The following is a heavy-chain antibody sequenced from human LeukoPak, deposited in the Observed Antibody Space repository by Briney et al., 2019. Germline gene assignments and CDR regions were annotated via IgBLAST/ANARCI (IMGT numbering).Heavy chain of an antibody. CDR2: INLNSGGT. CDR3: ARDFPYCSSTSCEGYYYGMDV. Sequence: ASVKVSCKASGYTFTGYYMHWVRQAPGQGLAWMGWINLNSGGTKYAQKFQGRVTMTRDTSISTAYMELSRLRSDDTAVYYCARDFPYCSSTSCEGYYYGMDVWGQGTTVTVSS. V-gene: IGHV1-2*02. D-gene: IGHD2-2*01. J-gene: IGHJ6*02. CDR1: GYTFTGYY.